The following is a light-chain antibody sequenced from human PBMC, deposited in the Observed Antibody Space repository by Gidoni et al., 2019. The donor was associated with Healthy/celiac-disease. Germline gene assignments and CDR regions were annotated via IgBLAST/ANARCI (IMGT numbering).Light chain of an antibody. Sequence: DIKMTQSPPSLSASVGDRVTITCRASQSIATYLNWYQQKPGKAPKLLIYAASSLENGVSSRFSGSGSGTDFTLTISSVQPEDFATYYCQQSYSTPPYTFGQGTKLKIK. CDR2: AAS. J-gene: IGKJ2*01. CDR1: QSIATY. CDR3: QQSYSTPPYT. V-gene: IGKV1-39*01.